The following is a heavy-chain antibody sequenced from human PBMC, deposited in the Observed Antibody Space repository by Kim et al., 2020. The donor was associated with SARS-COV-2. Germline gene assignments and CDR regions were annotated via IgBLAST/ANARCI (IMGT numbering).Heavy chain of an antibody. CDR3: ARVGYSSGWYDYYYYGMDV. CDR2: IWYDGSNK. J-gene: IGHJ6*04. CDR1: GFTFSSYG. V-gene: IGHV3-33*01. Sequence: GGSLRLSCAASGFTFSSYGMHWVRQAPGKGLEWVAVIWYDGSNKYYADSVKGRFTISRDNSKNTLYLQMNSLRAEDTAVYYCARVGYSSGWYDYYYYGMDVWSEGTTVTDST. D-gene: IGHD6-19*01.